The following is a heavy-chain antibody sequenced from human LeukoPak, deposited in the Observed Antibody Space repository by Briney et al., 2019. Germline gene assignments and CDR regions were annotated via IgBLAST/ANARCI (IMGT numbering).Heavy chain of an antibody. CDR2: IYHSGST. D-gene: IGHD5-18*01. Sequence: SETLSLTCTASGYSISSGYYWGWSRQPPGKGLEWIGSIYHSGSTYYNPSLKSRVTISVDTSKNQFSLKLSSVTAADTAVYYCARAAHGYSFWGQGTLVTVSS. V-gene: IGHV4-38-2*02. CDR1: GYSISSGYY. J-gene: IGHJ4*02. CDR3: ARAAHGYSF.